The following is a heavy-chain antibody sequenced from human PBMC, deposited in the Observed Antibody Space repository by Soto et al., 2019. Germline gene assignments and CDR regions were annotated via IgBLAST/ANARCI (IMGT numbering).Heavy chain of an antibody. CDR2: IYRGGTT. CDR3: TRRVEGSRSMWFDP. D-gene: IGHD3-3*01. J-gene: IGHJ5*02. Sequence: EVQLVESGGGLVQPGGSLRLSCAASGFTVSRDYMTWVRQAPGKGLEWVSGIYRGGTTNYADSVKGRFTISRDNSKNTLYIQMNNLRADDTAVYYCTRRVEGSRSMWFDPWGQGTLVTVSS. V-gene: IGHV3-66*01. CDR1: GFTVSRDY.